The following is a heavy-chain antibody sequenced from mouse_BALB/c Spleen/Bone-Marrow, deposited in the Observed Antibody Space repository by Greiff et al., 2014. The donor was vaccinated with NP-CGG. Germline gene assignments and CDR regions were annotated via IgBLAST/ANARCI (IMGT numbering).Heavy chain of an antibody. CDR1: GYTFTSYW. D-gene: IGHD6-2*01. J-gene: IGHJ2*01. Sequence: SGAELARPGASVKLSCKASGYTFTSYWMQWVKQRPGQGLEWIGAIYPGDGDTRYTQKFKGKATLTADKSSSTAYMQLSSLASEDSAVYYCARRAGSLRHVDYWGQGTTLTVSS. CDR3: ARRAGSLRHVDY. CDR2: IYPGDGDT. V-gene: IGHV1-87*01.